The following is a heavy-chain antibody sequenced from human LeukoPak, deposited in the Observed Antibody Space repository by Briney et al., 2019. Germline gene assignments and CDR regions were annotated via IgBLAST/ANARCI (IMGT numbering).Heavy chain of an antibody. Sequence: ASVKVSCKASGYTFTSYYMHWVRQAPGQGLEWMGIINPSGGSTSYAQKFQGRVTMTEDTSTDTAYMELSSLRSEDTAVYYCARSIEYSSASNGGYYFDYWGQGTLVTVSS. CDR1: GYTFTSYY. D-gene: IGHD6-19*01. V-gene: IGHV1-46*01. CDR2: INPSGGST. CDR3: ARSIEYSSASNGGYYFDY. J-gene: IGHJ4*02.